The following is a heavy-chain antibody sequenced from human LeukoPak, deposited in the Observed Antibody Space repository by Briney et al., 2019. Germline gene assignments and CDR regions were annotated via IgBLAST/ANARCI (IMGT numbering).Heavy chain of an antibody. Sequence: VASVKVSCKASGGTFSSYAISWVRQAPGQGLEWMGIINPSGGSTSYAQKFQGRVTMTRDTSTSTVYMELSSLRSEDTAVYYCARDGELGLYFDYWGQGTLVTVSS. CDR2: INPSGGST. CDR1: GGTFSSYA. D-gene: IGHD6-13*01. CDR3: ARDGELGLYFDY. J-gene: IGHJ4*02. V-gene: IGHV1-46*01.